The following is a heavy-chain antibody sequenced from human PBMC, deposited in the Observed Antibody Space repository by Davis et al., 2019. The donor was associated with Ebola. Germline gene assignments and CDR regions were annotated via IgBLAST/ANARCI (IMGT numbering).Heavy chain of an antibody. CDR2: IIPIFGTA. V-gene: IGHV1-69*13. CDR1: GYTFTSYG. D-gene: IGHD1-1*01. J-gene: IGHJ6*02. CDR3: ARARTTGTRYYYYYGMDV. Sequence: SVKVSCKASGYTFTSYGISWVRQAPGQGLEWMGGIIPIFGTANYAQKFQGRVTITADESTSTAYMELSSLRSEDTAVYYCARARTTGTRYYYYYGMDVWGQGTTVTVSS.